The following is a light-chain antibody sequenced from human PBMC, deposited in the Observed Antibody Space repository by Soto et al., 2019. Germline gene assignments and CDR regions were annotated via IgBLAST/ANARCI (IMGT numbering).Light chain of an antibody. CDR2: GAS. Sequence: EIVMTQSPATLSVSPGEGVTLSCRASQSVSSNLAWHQQRPGQAPRLLIYGASTRATGVPARFSGGGSGTEFTLTITSLQSEDFAVYWCQQYNNWPLTFGPGTRLEIK. J-gene: IGKJ5*01. CDR1: QSVSSN. V-gene: IGKV3D-15*01. CDR3: QQYNNWPLT.